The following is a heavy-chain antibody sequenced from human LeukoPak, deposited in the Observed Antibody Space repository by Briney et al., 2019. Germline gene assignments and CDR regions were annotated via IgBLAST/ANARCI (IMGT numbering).Heavy chain of an antibody. CDR3: VRSILTGYVGWALGMDV. D-gene: IGHD3-9*01. CDR2: ISYDGSNK. Sequence: GSLRLSCAASGFTFSSYAMHWVRQAPGKGLEWVAVISYDGSNKYYADSVKGRFTISRDNSKNTLYLQMNSLRAEDTAVYYCVRSILTGYVGWALGMDVWGKGTTVTVSS. CDR1: GFTFSSYA. V-gene: IGHV3-30*04. J-gene: IGHJ6*04.